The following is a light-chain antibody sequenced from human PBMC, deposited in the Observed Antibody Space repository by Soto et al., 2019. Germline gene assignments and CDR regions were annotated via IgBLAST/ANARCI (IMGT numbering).Light chain of an antibody. CDR1: QSISSW. V-gene: IGKV1-5*03. J-gene: IGKJ1*01. CDR3: QQYNDNWT. Sequence: DIQMTQSPSTLSASVGDRVTITCRASQSISSWLAWYQQKPGKAPKLLIYKASTLQSGVPSRYSGSGSGTELTLAISSLQPDDSATYYCQQYNDNWTFGQGTKLEIK. CDR2: KAS.